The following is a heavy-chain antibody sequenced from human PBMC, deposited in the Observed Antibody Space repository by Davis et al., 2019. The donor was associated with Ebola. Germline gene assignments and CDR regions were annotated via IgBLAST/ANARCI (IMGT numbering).Heavy chain of an antibody. CDR1: GGSISSYY. CDR2: IYYSGST. CDR3: ARDPSNIIVPHFDY. D-gene: IGHD2/OR15-2a*01. Sequence: SETLSLTCTVSGGSISSYYWSWIRQPPGKGLEWIGYIYYSGSTNYNPSLKSRVTISVDTSKNQFSLKLSSVTAADTAVYYCARDPSNIIVPHFDYWGQGTLVTVSS. V-gene: IGHV4-59*12. J-gene: IGHJ4*02.